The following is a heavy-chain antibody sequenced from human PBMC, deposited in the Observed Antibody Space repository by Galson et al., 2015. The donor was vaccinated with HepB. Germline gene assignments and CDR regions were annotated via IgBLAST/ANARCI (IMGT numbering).Heavy chain of an antibody. J-gene: IGHJ4*02. V-gene: IGHV1-2*04. Sequence: SVKVSCKASGYTFTGYYMHWVRQAPGQGLEWMGWINPNSGGTNYAQKFQGWVTMTRDTSISTAYMELSRLRSDDTAVYYCARADSSSWPEIDYWGQGTLVTVSS. CDR3: ARADSSSWPEIDY. CDR1: GYTFTGYY. D-gene: IGHD6-13*01. CDR2: INPNSGGT.